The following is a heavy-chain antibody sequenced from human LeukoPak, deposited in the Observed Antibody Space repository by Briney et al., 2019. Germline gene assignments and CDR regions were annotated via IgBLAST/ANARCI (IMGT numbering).Heavy chain of an antibody. CDR1: GFTFSSYG. D-gene: IGHD1-26*01. CDR2: IRYDGSNK. CDR3: AKGLRWDDSGSYKY. Sequence: GGSLRPSCAASGFTFSSYGMHWVRQAPGKGLEWVAFIRYDGSNKYYADSVKGRFTISRDNSKDTLYLQMNSLRAEDTAVYYCAKGLRWDDSGSYKYWGQGTLVTVSS. V-gene: IGHV3-30*02. J-gene: IGHJ4*02.